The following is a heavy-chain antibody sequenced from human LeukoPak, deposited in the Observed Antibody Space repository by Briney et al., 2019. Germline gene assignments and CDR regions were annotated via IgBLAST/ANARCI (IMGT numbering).Heavy chain of an antibody. J-gene: IGHJ4*02. CDR3: ARDRQIVVVPAASAELDY. CDR1: GYTFTGYY. D-gene: IGHD2-2*01. Sequence: GASVKVSCKASGYTFTGYYMHWVRQAPGQGLEWMGRINSNSGGTNYAQKFQGRVTMTRDTSISTAYMELSRLRSDDTAVYYCARDRQIVVVPAASAELDYWGQGTLVTVSS. V-gene: IGHV1-2*06. CDR2: INSNSGGT.